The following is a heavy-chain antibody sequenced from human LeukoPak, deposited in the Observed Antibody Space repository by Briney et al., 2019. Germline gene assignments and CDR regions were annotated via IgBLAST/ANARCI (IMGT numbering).Heavy chain of an antibody. J-gene: IGHJ4*02. V-gene: IGHV1-2*06. Sequence: GASVKVSCKASGYTFTGYYMHWVLQAPGQGLEWVGRIDPNSGGTSYAQKFQGRVTMARDTSISAAYMELSSLRSDDTAVYYCARDYDSSGYYYANYWGQGTLVTVSS. CDR1: GYTFTGYY. CDR2: IDPNSGGT. CDR3: ARDYDSSGYYYANY. D-gene: IGHD3-22*01.